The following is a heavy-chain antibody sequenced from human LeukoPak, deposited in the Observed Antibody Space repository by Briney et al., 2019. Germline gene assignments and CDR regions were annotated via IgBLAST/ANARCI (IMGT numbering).Heavy chain of an antibody. J-gene: IGHJ6*02. CDR1: GGSFSDYY. Sequence: SETLSLTCTVSGGSFSDYYWTWIRQSPGKGLEWIGYSGSTNYNPSLKGRVTISVDTSKRHFSLTLSSVTEADTAVYYCARTRRHYYGSGKNLTPWPAGLDVWGQGTTVIVS. CDR3: ARTRRHYYGSGKNLTPWPAGLDV. D-gene: IGHD3-10*01. CDR2: SGST. V-gene: IGHV4-59*01.